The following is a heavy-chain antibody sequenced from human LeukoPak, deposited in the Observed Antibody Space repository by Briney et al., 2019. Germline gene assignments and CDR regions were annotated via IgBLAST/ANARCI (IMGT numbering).Heavy chain of an antibody. CDR2: ISGSGGST. CDR3: VRDNPRQQGFAY. V-gene: IGHV3-23*01. Sequence: GGSLRLSCAASGFTFSSYAMSWVRQAPGKGLEWVSAISGSGGSTYYADSVKGRFTISRDNSKNTLYLQMNSLRAEDTAVYYCVRDNPRQQGFAYWGQGTLVAVSS. CDR1: GFTFSSYA. J-gene: IGHJ4*02. D-gene: IGHD6-13*01.